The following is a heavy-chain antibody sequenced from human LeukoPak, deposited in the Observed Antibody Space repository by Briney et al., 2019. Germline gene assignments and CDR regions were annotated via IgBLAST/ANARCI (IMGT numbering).Heavy chain of an antibody. CDR2: IIPILGIA. CDR1: GGTFSSYA. Sequence: PGASVKVSCKASGGTFSSYAISWVRQAPGQGLEWMGRIIPILGIANYAQKFQGRVTITADKSTSTGYMELSSLRSEDTAVYYCARVERNGTPYYYDSSGYYRYWGQGTLVTVSS. J-gene: IGHJ4*02. D-gene: IGHD3-22*01. CDR3: ARVERNGTPYYYDSSGYYRY. V-gene: IGHV1-69*04.